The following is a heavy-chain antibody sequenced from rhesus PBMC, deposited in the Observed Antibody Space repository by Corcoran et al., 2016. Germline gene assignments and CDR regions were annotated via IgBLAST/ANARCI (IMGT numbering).Heavy chain of an antibody. Sequence: EVQLVETGGGLVQPGGSLKLSCAASGFTFSSYGMSWVRQAPGKGLEWVSAINSCGGSTYYADSVKGRFTISRDNSKNTLSLQMNSLRAEDTAVYYCAAKGAAGTFDYWGQGVLVTVSS. CDR1: GFTFSSYG. CDR3: AAKGAAGTFDY. CDR2: INSCGGST. V-gene: IGHV3S5*01. J-gene: IGHJ4*01. D-gene: IGHD6-25*01.